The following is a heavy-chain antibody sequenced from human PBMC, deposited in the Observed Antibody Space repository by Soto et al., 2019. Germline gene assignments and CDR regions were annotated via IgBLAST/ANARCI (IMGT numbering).Heavy chain of an antibody. J-gene: IGHJ4*02. D-gene: IGHD3-22*01. CDR1: GFSFSSYT. CDR2: ISHDGGDK. CDR3: AREYSFAVVVPAY. V-gene: IGHV3-30*04. Sequence: GGSLRLSCAASGFSFSSYTMHWVRQTPGKGLERVAVISHDGGDKYYADSVKGRFTISRDNSKNTLYLQMNSLRREDTSVYYCAREYSFAVVVPAYWGQGILVTVSS.